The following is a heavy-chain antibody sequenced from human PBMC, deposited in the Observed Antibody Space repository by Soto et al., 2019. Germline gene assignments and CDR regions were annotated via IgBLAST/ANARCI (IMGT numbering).Heavy chain of an antibody. CDR2: INHSGST. CDR1: GGSFSGYY. V-gene: IGHV4-34*01. CDR3: ARVVLYSSSWYSRWFDP. D-gene: IGHD6-13*01. J-gene: IGHJ5*02. Sequence: PSETLSLTCAVYGGSFSGYYWSWIRQPPGKWLEWIGEINHSGSTNYNPSLKSRVTISVDTSKNQFSLKLSSVTAADTAVYYCARVVLYSSSWYSRWFDPWGQGXLVTVHS.